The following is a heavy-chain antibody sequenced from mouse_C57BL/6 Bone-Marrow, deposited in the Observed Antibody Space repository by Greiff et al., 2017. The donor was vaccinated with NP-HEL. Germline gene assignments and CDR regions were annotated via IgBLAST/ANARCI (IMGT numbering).Heavy chain of an antibody. V-gene: IGHV1-81*01. J-gene: IGHJ3*01. CDR3: AKGAYYDYSFAY. Sequence: QVQLKESGAELARPGASVKLSCKASGYTFTSYGISWVKQRTGQGLEWIGEIYPRSGNTYYNEKFKGKATLTADKSSSTAYMELRSLTSEDSAVYFCAKGAYYDYSFAYWGQGTLVTVSA. D-gene: IGHD2-4*01. CDR1: GYTFTSYG. CDR2: IYPRSGNT.